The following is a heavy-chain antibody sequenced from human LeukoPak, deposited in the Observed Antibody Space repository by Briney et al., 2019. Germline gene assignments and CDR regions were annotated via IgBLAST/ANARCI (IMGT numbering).Heavy chain of an antibody. CDR1: GGSISSYY. V-gene: IGHV4-59*01. Sequence: PSETLSLTCTVSGGSISSYYWSWIRQPPGKGVEWIGYIYYSGSTNYNPSLKSRVTISVDTSKNQFSLKLSSVTAADTAVYYCAREPVYYDILTGYYRSAFDIWGQGTMVTVSS. CDR2: IYYSGST. CDR3: AREPVYYDILTGYYRSAFDI. D-gene: IGHD3-9*01. J-gene: IGHJ3*02.